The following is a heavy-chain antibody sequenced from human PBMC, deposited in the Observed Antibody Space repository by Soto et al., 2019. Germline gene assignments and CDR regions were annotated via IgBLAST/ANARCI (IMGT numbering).Heavy chain of an antibody. CDR1: GGSISRSSYY. J-gene: IGHJ1*01. CDR3: ATVWFGTSQH. V-gene: IGHV4-39*01. CDR2: SYYSGST. Sequence: QLQLQESGPGLVKPSETLSLTCTVSGGSISRSSYYWGCIRQPPGKVMEWIGGSYYSGSTYYHPSLRRRVTVSVDTSKKQFSLKLSSVSAADPAVYYCATVWFGTSQHWGQGTLVTVSS. D-gene: IGHD3-10*01.